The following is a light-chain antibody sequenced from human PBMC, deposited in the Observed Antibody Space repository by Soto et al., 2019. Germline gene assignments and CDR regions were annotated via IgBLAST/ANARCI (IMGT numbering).Light chain of an antibody. CDR1: QSVSSSY. J-gene: IGKJ1*01. CDR3: QQYGSSPRT. Sequence: EIVLTQSPGTLSLSPGERATLSCRASQSVSSSYLAWYQQKPGQAPRLLIFGASSRATGIPDRFSGSGSGTDFTLTISRLEPEDFAVYSCQQYGSSPRTFSQGTKVEIK. CDR2: GAS. V-gene: IGKV3-20*01.